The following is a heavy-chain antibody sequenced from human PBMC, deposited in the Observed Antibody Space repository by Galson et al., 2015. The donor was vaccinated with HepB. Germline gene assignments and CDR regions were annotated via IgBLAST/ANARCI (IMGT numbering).Heavy chain of an antibody. CDR1: GFTFSNYA. J-gene: IGHJ4*02. Sequence: SLRLSCAASGFTFSNYAMGWVRQAPGKGLEWVSGISGGGIRTYYADSVKGRFTISRDNSKNTLYLQMNNLRAEDTAVYYCAKDQTTVIPYFDNWGQGTVVTVSS. D-gene: IGHD4-11*01. CDR2: ISGGGIRT. V-gene: IGHV3-23*01. CDR3: AKDQTTVIPYFDN.